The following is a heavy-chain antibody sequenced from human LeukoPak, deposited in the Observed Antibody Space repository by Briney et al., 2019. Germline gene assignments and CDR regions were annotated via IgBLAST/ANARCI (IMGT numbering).Heavy chain of an antibody. CDR2: IIPIFGTA. V-gene: IGHV1-69*05. D-gene: IGHD6-13*01. CDR3: AINPGRAAYPWNAFDI. J-gene: IGHJ3*02. CDR1: GGTFSSYA. Sequence: ASVKVSCKASGGTFSSYAISWVRQAPGQGLEWMGGIIPIFGTANYAQKFQGRVTITTDESTSTAYMELSSLRSEDTAVYYYAINPGRAAYPWNAFDIWGQGTMVTVSS.